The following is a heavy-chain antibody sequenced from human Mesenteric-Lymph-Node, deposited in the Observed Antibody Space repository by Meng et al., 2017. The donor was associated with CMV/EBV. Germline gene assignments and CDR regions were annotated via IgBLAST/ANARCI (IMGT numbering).Heavy chain of an antibody. D-gene: IGHD3-10*01. CDR2: IIPILGIA. CDR3: ARGPYYYGAGSFGDC. Sequence: SGGTFSSYAISWVRQAPGQGLEWMGRIIPILGIANYAQKFQGRVTMTRNTSISTAYMELSSLRSEDTAVYYCARGPYYYGAGSFGDCWGQGTLVTVSS. V-gene: IGHV1-69*04. CDR1: GGTFSSYA. J-gene: IGHJ4*02.